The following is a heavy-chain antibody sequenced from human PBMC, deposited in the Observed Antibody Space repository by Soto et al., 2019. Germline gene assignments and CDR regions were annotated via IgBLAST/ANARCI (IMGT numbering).Heavy chain of an antibody. V-gene: IGHV3-30*03. Sequence: QVQLVESGGGVVQPGRSLRLSCAASGFTFSSYGMHWVRQAPGKGLEWVAVISYDGSNKYYADSVKGRFTISRDNSKNTLYLQMNSLRAEDTAVYYCPTISSGWYYFDYWGQGTLVTVSS. CDR1: GFTFSSYG. CDR3: PTISSGWYYFDY. D-gene: IGHD6-19*01. CDR2: ISYDGSNK. J-gene: IGHJ4*02.